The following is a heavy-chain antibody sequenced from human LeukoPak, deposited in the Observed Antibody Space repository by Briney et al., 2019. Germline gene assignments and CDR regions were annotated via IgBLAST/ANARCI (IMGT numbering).Heavy chain of an antibody. D-gene: IGHD3-22*01. J-gene: IGHJ4*02. CDR1: GGSFSGYY. V-gene: IGHV4-34*01. CDR2: INHSGST. CDR3: ARPHYYDSSGYPL. Sequence: SETLSLTCAVYGGSFSGYYWSWIRQPPGKGLEWIGEINHSGSTNYNPSLKSRVTISVDTSKNQFSLKLSSVTAAGTAVYYCARPHYYDSSGYPLWGQGTLVTVSS.